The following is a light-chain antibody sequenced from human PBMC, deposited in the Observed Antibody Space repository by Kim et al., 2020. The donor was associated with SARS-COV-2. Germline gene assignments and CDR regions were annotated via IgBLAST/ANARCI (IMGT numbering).Light chain of an antibody. Sequence: VSPGQTAVITCSGDKLGDKYACWYQQKPGQSPVLVIYQDSKRPSGIPERFSGSNSGNTATLTISGTQAMDEADYYCQAWDSSTVVFGGGTQLTVL. J-gene: IGLJ2*01. CDR2: QDS. V-gene: IGLV3-1*01. CDR3: QAWDSSTVV. CDR1: KLGDKY.